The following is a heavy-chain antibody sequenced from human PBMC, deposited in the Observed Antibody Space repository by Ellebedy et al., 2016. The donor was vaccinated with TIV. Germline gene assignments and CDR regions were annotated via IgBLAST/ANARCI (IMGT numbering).Heavy chain of an antibody. CDR2: TKEDGSEK. J-gene: IGHJ4*02. Sequence: PGGSLRLSCAASGVPISNFWMAWVRQAPGKGLKGVGNTKEDGSEKYYVDSVRGRFTISRDNAENSVYLQMNSLRAEDTAVSYCARGWERTVTTGGDYWGQGTLVTVSS. V-gene: IGHV3-7*01. CDR1: GVPISNFW. CDR3: ARGWERTVTTGGDY. D-gene: IGHD4-17*01.